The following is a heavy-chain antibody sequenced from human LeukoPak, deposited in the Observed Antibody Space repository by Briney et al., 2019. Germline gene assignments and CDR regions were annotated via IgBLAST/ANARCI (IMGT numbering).Heavy chain of an antibody. CDR3: ARDLLDYGSGSLHY. D-gene: IGHD3-10*01. CDR2: INPNSGGT. CDR1: GYTFTGYY. V-gene: IGHV1-2*02. Sequence: ASVKVSCKASGYTFTGYYMHWVRPTLGRRVEWMGWINPNSGGTNYAQKFQGRVTMTRDTSISTAYMELSRLRSDDTAVYYCARDLLDYGSGSLHYWGQGTLVTVSS. J-gene: IGHJ4*02.